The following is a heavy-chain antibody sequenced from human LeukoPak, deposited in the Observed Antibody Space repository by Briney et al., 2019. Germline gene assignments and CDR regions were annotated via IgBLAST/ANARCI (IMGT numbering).Heavy chain of an antibody. J-gene: IGHJ4*02. Sequence: GRSLRLSCAASGFTFDDYAMHWVRQAPGKGLEWVSGISWNSGSIGYADSVKGRFTISRDNAKNSLYLQMNSLRAEDTALYYCAKDSSSSPIDYWGQGTLVTVSS. CDR2: ISWNSGSI. V-gene: IGHV3-9*01. D-gene: IGHD6-6*01. CDR3: AKDSSSSPIDY. CDR1: GFTFDDYA.